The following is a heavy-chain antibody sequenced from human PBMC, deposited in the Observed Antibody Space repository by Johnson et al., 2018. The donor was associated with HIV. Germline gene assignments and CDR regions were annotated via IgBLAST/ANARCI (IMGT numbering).Heavy chain of an antibody. V-gene: IGHV3-20*04. CDR3: ARDRVPDAFDI. CDR1: GFTFDDYG. J-gene: IGHJ3*02. D-gene: IGHD3-3*01. CDR2: INWNGGST. Sequence: VQLVESGGGLVQPGGSLRLSCAVSGFTFDDYGMSWVRQAPGKGLEWVSVINWNGGSTGYADSVKGRFTISRDNSKNTLYLQMNSLRAEDTAVYYCARDRVPDAFDIWGQGTMVTVSS.